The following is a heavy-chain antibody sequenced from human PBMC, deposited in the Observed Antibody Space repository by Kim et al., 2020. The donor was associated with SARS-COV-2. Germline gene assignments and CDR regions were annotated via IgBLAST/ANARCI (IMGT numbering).Heavy chain of an antibody. D-gene: IGHD6-19*01. J-gene: IGHJ3*02. Sequence: SVNGQDTISRDTAKHSLYLQMNSLRAEDTAVYYCARDGGLYSSGKDAFDIWGQGTMVTVSS. CDR3: ARDGGLYSSGKDAFDI. V-gene: IGHV3-11*04.